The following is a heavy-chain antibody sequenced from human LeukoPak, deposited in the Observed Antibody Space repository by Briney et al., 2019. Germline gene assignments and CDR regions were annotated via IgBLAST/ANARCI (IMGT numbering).Heavy chain of an antibody. CDR1: GFTVSSYW. CDR2: IKAGGGDK. J-gene: IGHJ4*02. CDR3: ARGGLWGGDY. D-gene: IGHD3-16*01. Sequence: GGSLRFSSAASGFTVSSYWMTWVRQAPGRGREWVATIKAGGGDKYHVNSVTGRFTISRDNAKNSLSLQMDSLRAEDTAVYYCARGGLWGGDYWGQGTLVTVSS. V-gene: IGHV3-7*01.